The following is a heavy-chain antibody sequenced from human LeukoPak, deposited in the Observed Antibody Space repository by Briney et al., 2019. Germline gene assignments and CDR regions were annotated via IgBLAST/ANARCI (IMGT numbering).Heavy chain of an antibody. Sequence: GGSLRLSCAASGFTFSSYGMSWVRQAPGKGLEWVSAISGSGGSTYYADSVKGRFTISRDNSKNTLYLQMNSLRAGDTAAYYCAKGGYYSLLRDYWGQGTLVTVSS. V-gene: IGHV3-23*01. J-gene: IGHJ4*02. CDR2: ISGSGGST. D-gene: IGHD2-21*01. CDR3: AKGGYYSLLRDY. CDR1: GFTFSSYG.